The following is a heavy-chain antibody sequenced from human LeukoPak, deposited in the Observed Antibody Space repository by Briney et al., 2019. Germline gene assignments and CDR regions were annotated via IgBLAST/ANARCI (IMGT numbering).Heavy chain of an antibody. CDR2: ISSSSSYI. Sequence: GGSLRLSCAASGFSFRNSWMSWVRQAPGKGLEWVSSISSSSSYIYYADSVKGRFTISRDNAKNSLYLQMSSLRAEDTAVYYCARDNPVWANWFDPWAREPWSPSPQ. J-gene: IGHJ5*02. CDR1: GFSFRNSW. D-gene: IGHD1-14*01. CDR3: ARDNPVWANWFDP. V-gene: IGHV3-21*01.